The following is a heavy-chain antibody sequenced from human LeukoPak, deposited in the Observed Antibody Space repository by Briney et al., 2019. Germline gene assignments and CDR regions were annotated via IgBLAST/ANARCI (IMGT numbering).Heavy chain of an antibody. J-gene: IGHJ3*02. V-gene: IGHV3-33*01. CDR2: IWYDGSNK. D-gene: IGHD3-22*01. CDR3: ARDRFYYDSSGYYYGIRAFDI. CDR1: GFTFSSYG. Sequence: GGSLRLSCAASGFTFSSYGMHWVRQAPGKGLEWVAVIWYDGSNKYYADSVKGRFTISRDNSKNTLYLQMNSVRAEDTAVYYCARDRFYYDSSGYYYGIRAFDIWGQGTMVTVSS.